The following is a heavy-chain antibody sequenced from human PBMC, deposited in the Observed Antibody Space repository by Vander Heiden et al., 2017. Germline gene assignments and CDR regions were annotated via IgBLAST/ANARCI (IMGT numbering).Heavy chain of an antibody. CDR1: GYTFTGYY. D-gene: IGHD2-8*01. CDR2: INPDSGDT. J-gene: IGHJ4*02. V-gene: IGHV1-2*02. Sequence: QVQLVQSGAEVKKPGASVKVSCKASGYTFTGYYMHWGRQAPGQGLEWMGWINPDSGDTNFAQKFQGRVTMTRDTSIGTSYMELNRLTYDDTAVYFCASRLMGREAYWGQGTQVTVSS. CDR3: ASRLMGREAY.